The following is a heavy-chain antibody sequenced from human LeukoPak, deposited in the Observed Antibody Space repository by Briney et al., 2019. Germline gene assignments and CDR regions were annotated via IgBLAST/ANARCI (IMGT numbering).Heavy chain of an antibody. CDR3: ATPGIAAAGMVGY. CDR1: GFTVSSNY. J-gene: IGHJ4*02. Sequence: PGGSLRLSCAASGFTVSSNYMSWVRQAPGKGLEWVSVIYSGGSTYYADSVKGRFAISRDNSKNTLYLQMNSLRAEDTAVYYCATPGIAAAGMVGYWGQGTLVTVSS. V-gene: IGHV3-53*01. CDR2: IYSGGST. D-gene: IGHD6-13*01.